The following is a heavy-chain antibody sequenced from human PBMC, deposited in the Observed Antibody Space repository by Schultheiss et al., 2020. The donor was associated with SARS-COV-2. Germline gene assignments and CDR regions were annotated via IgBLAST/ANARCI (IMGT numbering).Heavy chain of an antibody. J-gene: IGHJ4*02. CDR3: ARGGWYYDSSGYYS. Sequence: GGSLRLSCAASGFTFSSYAMHWVRHAPGKGMEWVAVISYDGSDKYYADSVKGRFTISRDNSKNTLYLQMNSLRAEDTAVYYCARGGWYYDSSGYYSWGQGTLVTVSS. D-gene: IGHD3-22*01. CDR2: ISYDGSDK. CDR1: GFTFSSYA. V-gene: IGHV3-30-3*01.